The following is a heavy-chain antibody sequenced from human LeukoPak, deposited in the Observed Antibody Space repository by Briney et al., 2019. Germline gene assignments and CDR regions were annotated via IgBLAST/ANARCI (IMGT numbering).Heavy chain of an antibody. V-gene: IGHV3-7*01. CDR3: ASDPFNIAAHDAFNF. J-gene: IGHJ3*01. CDR1: GFTFNTYW. CDR2: INHDGCGK. Sequence: PGGPLTLSCVASGFTFNTYWMRWVRQAPGKGLEGVANINHDGCGKYYVDSLKSRLTISRDNAKNSLYLQMNRLRVEDTAVYYCASDPFNIAAHDAFNFWGQGTAVTVSS. D-gene: IGHD2-21*01.